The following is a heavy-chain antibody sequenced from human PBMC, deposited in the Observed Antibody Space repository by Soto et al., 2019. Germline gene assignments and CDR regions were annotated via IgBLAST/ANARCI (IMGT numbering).Heavy chain of an antibody. CDR1: GFTFSSYA. J-gene: IGHJ4*02. D-gene: IGHD2-15*01. CDR3: AKGDSRIWEMATLQDY. Sequence: GGSLRLSCAASGFTFSSYAMSWVRQAPGKGLEWVSAISGSGGSTYYADSVKGRFTISRDNSKNTLYLQMNSLRAEDTAVYYCAKGDSRIWEMATLQDYWGQGTLVTVSS. V-gene: IGHV3-23*01. CDR2: ISGSGGST.